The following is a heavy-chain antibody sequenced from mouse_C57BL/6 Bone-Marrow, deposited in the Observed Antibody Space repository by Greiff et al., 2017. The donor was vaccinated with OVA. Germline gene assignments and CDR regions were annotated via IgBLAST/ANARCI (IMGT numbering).Heavy chain of an antibody. J-gene: IGHJ2*01. CDR3: ARAYDCDY. V-gene: IGHV1-50*01. Sequence: QVQLQQPGAELVKPGASVKLSCKASGYTFTSYWMQWVKQRPGQGLEWIGEIDPSDSYTNYNQKFKGKATLTVDTSYSTAYMQLSSLTSEDSAVYYCARAYDCDYWGQGTTLTVTA. CDR1: GYTFTSYW. D-gene: IGHD2-14*01. CDR2: IDPSDSYT.